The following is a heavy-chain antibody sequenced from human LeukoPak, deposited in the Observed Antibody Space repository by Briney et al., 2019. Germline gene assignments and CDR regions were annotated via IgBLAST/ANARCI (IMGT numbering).Heavy chain of an antibody. CDR1: GYTFTGYY. D-gene: IGHD5-24*01. CDR3: ARSRGPQITIGLDY. Sequence: GASVKVSCKASGYTFTGYYMHWVRQAPGQGLEWMGWINPNSGGTNYAQKFQGRVTMTRDTSISTAYMELSRLRSDDTAVYYCARSRGPQITIGLDYWGQGTLVTVSS. V-gene: IGHV1-2*02. CDR2: INPNSGGT. J-gene: IGHJ4*02.